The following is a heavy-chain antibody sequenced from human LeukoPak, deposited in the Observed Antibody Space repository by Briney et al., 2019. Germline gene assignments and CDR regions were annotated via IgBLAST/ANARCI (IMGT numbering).Heavy chain of an antibody. CDR2: MNPKSGNT. CDR3: ARVPIPELLWVGEEQGGYYYYYMDV. CDR1: GYTFTNYD. J-gene: IGHJ6*03. Sequence: ASVTVSCKASGYTFTNYDINWVRQATGQGLEWMGWMNPKSGNTGYAQKFQGRVTMTTDTHTSTAYMELRSLRSDDTAVYYCARVPIPELLWVGEEQGGYYYYYMDVWGKGTTVTISS. D-gene: IGHD3-10*01. V-gene: IGHV1-8*01.